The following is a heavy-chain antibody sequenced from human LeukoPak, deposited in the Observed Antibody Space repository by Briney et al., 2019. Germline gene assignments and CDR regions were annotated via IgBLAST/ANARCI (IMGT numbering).Heavy chain of an antibody. V-gene: IGHV3-11*06. D-gene: IGHD5-18*01. Sequence: DSVKGRFTISRDNPKNSLYLQMNSLRAEDTAMYYCARFLNSYTYADYWGQGTLVTVSS. J-gene: IGHJ4*02. CDR3: ARFLNSYTYADY.